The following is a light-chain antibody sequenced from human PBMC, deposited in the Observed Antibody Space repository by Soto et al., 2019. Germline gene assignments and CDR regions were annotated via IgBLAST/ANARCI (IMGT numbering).Light chain of an antibody. Sequence: AVQMTQSPSSLSASVGDRVTITCRASQDVRNDLGWYQQKPGQAPKLLIYAISTLQSGVPSSFSGSGSGTDFTLTISSLQPEDSATYYCLQHDTYPYTFGQGTNLEI. J-gene: IGKJ2*01. CDR2: AIS. CDR3: LQHDTYPYT. CDR1: QDVRND. V-gene: IGKV1-6*01.